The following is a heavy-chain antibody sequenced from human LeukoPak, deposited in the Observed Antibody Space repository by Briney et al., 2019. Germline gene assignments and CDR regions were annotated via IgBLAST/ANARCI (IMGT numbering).Heavy chain of an antibody. CDR2: IGTAGDT. Sequence: GGSLRLSCAASGFTFSNYDMHWVRQATGKGLEWVSAIGTAGDTYYPGSVKGRFTISRENAKNSLYLQMNSLRAGDTAVYYCARGLSITIFGVVSDGMDVWGQGTTVTVSS. V-gene: IGHV3-13*01. CDR3: ARGLSITIFGVVSDGMDV. J-gene: IGHJ6*02. CDR1: GFTFSNYD. D-gene: IGHD3-3*01.